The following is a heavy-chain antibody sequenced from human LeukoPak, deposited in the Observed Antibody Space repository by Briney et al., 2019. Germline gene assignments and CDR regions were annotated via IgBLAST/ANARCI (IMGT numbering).Heavy chain of an antibody. CDR1: GFTFSSYE. V-gene: IGHV3-23*01. CDR3: AKAGGRGLYCSGGSCHLDY. CDR2: ISGSGGST. D-gene: IGHD2-15*01. Sequence: PGGSLRLSCAASGFTFSSYEMNWVRQAPGKGLEWVSAISGSGGSTYYGDSVKGRFTISGDNSKNTLYLQMNSLRAEDTAVYYCAKAGGRGLYCSGGSCHLDYWGQGTLVTVSS. J-gene: IGHJ4*02.